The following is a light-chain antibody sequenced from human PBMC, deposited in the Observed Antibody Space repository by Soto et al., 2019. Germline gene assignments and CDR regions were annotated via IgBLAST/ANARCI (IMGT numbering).Light chain of an antibody. CDR3: QQYGSSPLT. J-gene: IGKJ4*01. CDR2: GAS. CDR1: QSLSSRY. V-gene: IGKV3-20*01. Sequence: EIVLTQSPGTLSLSPGERATLSCRASQSLSSRYVAWYQQKLGQAPRLLIYGASSRATGIPDRFSGSGSGTDFTLSITRLEPEDFAVYYCQQYGSSPLTFGGGTKVEIK.